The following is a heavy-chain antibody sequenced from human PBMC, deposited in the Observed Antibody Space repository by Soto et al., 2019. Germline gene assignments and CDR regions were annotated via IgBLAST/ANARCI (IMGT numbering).Heavy chain of an antibody. Sequence: TVSGGSISSYYWSWIRQPPGKGLEWIGYIYYSGSTNYNPSLKSRVTISVDTSKNQFSLKPSSVTAADTAVYYCASLRGGFDPWGQGTLVTVSS. CDR2: IYYSGST. CDR3: ASLRGGFDP. J-gene: IGHJ5*02. V-gene: IGHV4-59*01. D-gene: IGHD3-10*01. CDR1: GGSISSYY.